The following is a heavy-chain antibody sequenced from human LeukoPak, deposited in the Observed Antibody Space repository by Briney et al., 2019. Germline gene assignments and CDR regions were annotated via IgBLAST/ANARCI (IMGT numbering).Heavy chain of an antibody. CDR3: ARAPVTVFRGVTYYYYGMDV. D-gene: IGHD3-10*01. CDR2: IEQDGSEK. V-gene: IGHV3-7*01. J-gene: IGHJ6*02. Sequence: PGGSLRLSCAASGFTFSTYAMSWVRQAPGKGLEWVANIEQDGSEKYYVDSVKGRFTISRDNAKNSLYLQMNSLRAEDTAVYYCARAPVTVFRGVTYYYYGMDVWGQGTTVTVSS. CDR1: GFTFSTYA.